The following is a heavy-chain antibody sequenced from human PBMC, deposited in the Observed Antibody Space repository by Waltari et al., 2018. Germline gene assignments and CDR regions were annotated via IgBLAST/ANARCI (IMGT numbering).Heavy chain of an antibody. D-gene: IGHD3-16*01. CDR3: ARDGGDLLYYYYMDV. J-gene: IGHJ6*03. Sequence: EVQLVESGGGLVKPGGSLRLSCAASGFTFSSYSMNWVRQAPGKGLEWVSSISSSSSYIYYADSVKGRFTSSRDNAKNSLYLQMNSLRAEDTAVYYCARDGGDLLYYYYMDVWGKGTTVTISS. CDR1: GFTFSSYS. CDR2: ISSSSSYI. V-gene: IGHV3-21*01.